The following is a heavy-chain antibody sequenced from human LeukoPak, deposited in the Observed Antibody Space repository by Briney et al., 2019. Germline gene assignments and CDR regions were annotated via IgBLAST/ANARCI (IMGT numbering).Heavy chain of an antibody. Sequence: SGTLSFTCAVYVVSFSGYYWRWNRHPPGKGLEGMGEIKSSGSTNYTRSPNSRVTISVDTSKSQFSLKLSPVTAADTAVYYCARAPRIAAPRYGRGTPKTHHWFDPWGQGTLVTVSS. CDR1: VVSFSGYY. V-gene: IGHV4-34*01. J-gene: IGHJ5*02. CDR3: ARAPRIAAPRYGRGTPKTHHWFDP. D-gene: IGHD6-13*01. CDR2: IKSSGST.